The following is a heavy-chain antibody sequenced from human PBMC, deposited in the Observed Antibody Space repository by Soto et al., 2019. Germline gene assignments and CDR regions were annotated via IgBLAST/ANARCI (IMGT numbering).Heavy chain of an antibody. CDR1: GYSFTANA. CDR3: TRGAWLYYDSSGHWNHFDY. J-gene: IGHJ4*02. D-gene: IGHD3-22*01. CDR2: IDAGNGKT. V-gene: IGHV1-3*01. Sequence: SVKFSCKASGYSFTANAIHWVRQAPGERLEWVGRIDAGNGKTQYSQKFQDRVTITRDTSASIVSMELISLRSEDTAVYYCTRGAWLYYDSSGHWNHFDYWGQGTQVTVSS.